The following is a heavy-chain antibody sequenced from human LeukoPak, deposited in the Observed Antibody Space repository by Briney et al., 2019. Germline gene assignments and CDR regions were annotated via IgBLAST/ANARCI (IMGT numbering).Heavy chain of an antibody. D-gene: IGHD1-26*01. CDR1: GFTFSSYG. Sequence: GSLRLSCAASGFTFSSYGMHWVRQAPGKGLEWVAFIRYDGSNKYYADSVKGRFTISRDNSKNTLYLQMNSLRAEDTAVYYCAKDGGWELLLIDYWGQGTLVTVSS. CDR3: AKDGGWELLLIDY. CDR2: IRYDGSNK. V-gene: IGHV3-30*02. J-gene: IGHJ4*02.